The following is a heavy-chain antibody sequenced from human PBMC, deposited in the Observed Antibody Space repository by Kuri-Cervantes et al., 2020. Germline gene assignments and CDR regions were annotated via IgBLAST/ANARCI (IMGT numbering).Heavy chain of an antibody. CDR1: GGSISSGDYY. D-gene: IGHD3-10*01. CDR2: IYYSGST. J-gene: IGHJ6*02. CDR3: ARGYYYGSGSYYLILYYYYGMDV. V-gene: IGHV4-30-4*01. Sequence: SETLSLTCTVSGGSISSGDYYWSWIRQPPGKGLEWIGYIYYSGSTNYNPSLKSRVTISVDTSKNQFSLKLSSVTAADTAVYYCARGYYYGSGSYYLILYYYYGMDVWGQGTTVTVSS.